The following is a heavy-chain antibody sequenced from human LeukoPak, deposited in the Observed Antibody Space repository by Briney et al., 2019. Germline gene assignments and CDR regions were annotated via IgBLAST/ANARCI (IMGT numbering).Heavy chain of an antibody. CDR3: ADWDSGSYTFDY. Sequence: GGSLRLSCAASGFAFSNYVMSWVRQAPGKGLDWVSSISGSSDNTYYADSAKGRFTISRDNSKNTLFLQMNTLRAEDTAVYYCADWDSGSYTFDYWGQGTLVTVSS. CDR2: ISGSSDNT. V-gene: IGHV3-23*01. D-gene: IGHD1-26*01. CDR1: GFAFSNYV. J-gene: IGHJ4*02.